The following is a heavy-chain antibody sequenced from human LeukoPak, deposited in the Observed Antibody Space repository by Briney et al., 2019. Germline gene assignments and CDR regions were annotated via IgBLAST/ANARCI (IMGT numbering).Heavy chain of an antibody. D-gene: IGHD1-7*01. Sequence: SETLSLTCAVYGESFRGYYWSWIRQPPGKGLERIGEINHSGSTNYNPSLKSRVTISVDTSKNQFSLKLSSVTAADTAVYYCARPHITGTTLDYFDYWGQGTLVTVSS. CDR1: GESFRGYY. J-gene: IGHJ4*02. V-gene: IGHV4-34*01. CDR3: ARPHITGTTLDYFDY. CDR2: INHSGST.